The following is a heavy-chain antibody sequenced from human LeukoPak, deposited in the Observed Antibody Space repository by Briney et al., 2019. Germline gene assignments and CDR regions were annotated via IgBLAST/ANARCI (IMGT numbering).Heavy chain of an antibody. Sequence: PGGSLRLSCAASGFTFSSYAMHWVRQAPGKGLEWVAVISYDGGNEYYADSVKGRFTISRDNSKNTLYPQMNSLRAEDTAVYYCARLGRGSYDYWGQGTLVTVSS. J-gene: IGHJ4*02. D-gene: IGHD1-26*01. CDR3: ARLGRGSYDY. V-gene: IGHV3-30-3*01. CDR2: ISYDGGNE. CDR1: GFTFSSYA.